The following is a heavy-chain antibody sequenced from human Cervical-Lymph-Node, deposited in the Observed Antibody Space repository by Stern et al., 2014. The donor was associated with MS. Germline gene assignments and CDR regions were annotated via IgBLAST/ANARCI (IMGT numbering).Heavy chain of an antibody. CDR3: ARGGRGVFEY. J-gene: IGHJ4*02. Sequence: DQLVEAGGRVVQPGRSLRLSCAASGFTFSHYPMHWIRQAPGKWLEWVAVISDYATKKYYADPCQGRVTISRSNSKNTLYLQMNILGVDDTAVYYCARGGRGVFEYWGQGTLGTVSS. CDR1: GFTFSHYP. V-gene: IGHV3-30*04. CDR2: ISDYATKK.